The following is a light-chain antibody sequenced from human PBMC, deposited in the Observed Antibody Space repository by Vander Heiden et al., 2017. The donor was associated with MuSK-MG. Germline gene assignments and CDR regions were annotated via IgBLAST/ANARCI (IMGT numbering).Light chain of an antibody. J-gene: IGKJ1*01. CDR2: EGS. Sequence: DIQMTQSPRSLSASVGESVTISCRASQTIRNFLNWFQHKPGTAPKVLIYEGSKLQSGISSRFSGSGSGTEFTLTIRSLQPEDFASYFCLQYYDTWTFGQGT. V-gene: IGKV1-39*01. CDR3: LQYYDTWT. CDR1: QTIRNF.